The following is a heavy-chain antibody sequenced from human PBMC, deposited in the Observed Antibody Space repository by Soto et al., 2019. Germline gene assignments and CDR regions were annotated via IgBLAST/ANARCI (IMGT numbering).Heavy chain of an antibody. J-gene: IGHJ6*02. Sequence: SSVKVSCKASGGNFASYAIFWVRQAPGQGLEWMGGIIPIFGTPTYAQKFQGRVTIKADKPTNTAYMEMNSLRFEDTAVYYCARSEGGYFYGMDVWGQGTTVTVSS. CDR3: ARSEGGYFYGMDV. D-gene: IGHD3-9*01. CDR1: GGNFASYA. V-gene: IGHV1-69*06. CDR2: IIPIFGTP.